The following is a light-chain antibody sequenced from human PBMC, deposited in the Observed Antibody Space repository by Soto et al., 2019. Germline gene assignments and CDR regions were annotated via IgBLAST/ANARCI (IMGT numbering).Light chain of an antibody. V-gene: IGKV3D-20*01. Sequence: EIVLTQSPATLSLSPGERATLSCGASQSLSNTYLAWYQQKPGLAPRLLIYDASSRSAGIPDRFSGSGSGTDFTLTISRLEPEDFAVYYCPQYGDSVTFGQGTRLEIK. CDR1: QSLSNTY. J-gene: IGKJ5*01. CDR2: DAS. CDR3: PQYGDSVT.